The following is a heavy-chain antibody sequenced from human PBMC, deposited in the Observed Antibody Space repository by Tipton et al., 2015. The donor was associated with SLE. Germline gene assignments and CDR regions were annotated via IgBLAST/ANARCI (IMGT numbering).Heavy chain of an antibody. CDR2: IYYSGTI. V-gene: IGHV4-39*01. Sequence: GLVKPSETLSLTCTVSGGSISSSNYYWGWIRQPPGKGLEWIGSIYYSGTIYNNPSLRSRVATSADTSKNQFSLKLKSVTAADTAVSYCGRHAISPDGHNLGSFDLWGLGTVVTVSS. D-gene: IGHD5-24*01. J-gene: IGHJ3*01. CDR1: GGSISSSNYY. CDR3: GRHAISPDGHNLGSFDL.